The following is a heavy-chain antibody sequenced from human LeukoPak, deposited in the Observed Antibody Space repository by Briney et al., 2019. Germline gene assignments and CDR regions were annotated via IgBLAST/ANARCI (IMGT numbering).Heavy chain of an antibody. D-gene: IGHD2/OR15-2a*01. CDR2: ISCYDGET. CDR1: GYTFRSHG. V-gene: IGHV1-18*01. J-gene: IGHJ5*02. CDR3: AKDPSNSIGRMTWFDP. Sequence: ASVKVSCKASGYTFRSHGISWVRQAPGQGLEWMGWISCYDGETKYAQKFQGRVTMTTDTSTGTAYMELRSLRSDDTAVYYCAKDPSNSIGRMTWFDPWGQGTLVTVSS.